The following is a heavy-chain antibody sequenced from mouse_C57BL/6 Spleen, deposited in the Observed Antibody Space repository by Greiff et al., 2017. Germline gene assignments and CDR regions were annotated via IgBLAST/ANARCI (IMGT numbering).Heavy chain of an antibody. D-gene: IGHD3-2*02. CDR1: GYTFTDYY. J-gene: IGHJ4*01. Sequence: EVQLQQSGPVLVKPGASVKMSCKASGYTFTDYYMNWVKQSHGKSLEWIGVINPYNGGTSYNQKFKGKATLTVDKSSSTAYMELNSLTSEDTAVYSCAKEEPTAQAYAMDYWGQGTSVTVSS. CDR3: AKEEPTAQAYAMDY. V-gene: IGHV1-19*01. CDR2: INPYNGGT.